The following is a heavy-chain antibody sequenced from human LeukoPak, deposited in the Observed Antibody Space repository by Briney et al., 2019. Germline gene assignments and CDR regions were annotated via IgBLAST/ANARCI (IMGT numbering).Heavy chain of an antibody. D-gene: IGHD3-22*01. CDR2: ISYSGST. J-gene: IGHJ4*02. CDR3: ARAVTSVVVIPI. CDR1: GGSVSSRRYY. Sequence: PSETLSLISTGSGGSVSSRRYYRSWIRQPPGKGLEWIGYISYSGSTNYNHSLKSRVTTSVDTSKNQFSLKLSSVTAADTAVYYCARAVTSVVVIPIWGQGTLVTVSS. V-gene: IGHV4-61*01.